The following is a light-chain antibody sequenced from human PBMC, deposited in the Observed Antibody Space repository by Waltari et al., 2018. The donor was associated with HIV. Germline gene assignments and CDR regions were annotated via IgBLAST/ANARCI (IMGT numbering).Light chain of an antibody. CDR1: SSDMSTYNR. CDR2: EVG. Sequence: QSALTQPASVSGFPGQSITISCTDSSSDMSTYNRVSWYQQHPGKAPKLIIYEVGNRPSGLSNRFSGSKSGNTASLTISGLQAEDEADYYCISYTTTDFYVFGPGTWVTVL. J-gene: IGLJ1*01. V-gene: IGLV2-14*01. CDR3: ISYTTTDFYV.